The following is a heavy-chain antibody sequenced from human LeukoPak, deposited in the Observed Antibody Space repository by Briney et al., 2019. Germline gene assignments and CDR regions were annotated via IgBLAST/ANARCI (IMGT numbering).Heavy chain of an antibody. D-gene: IGHD3-3*01. J-gene: IGHJ4*02. CDR1: GFTFDDYG. Sequence: GGSLRLSCAASGFTFDDYGMSWVRQAPGKGLEWVSGINWNGGSTGYADSVKGRFTISRDNAKNSLYLQMNSLRAEDTALYYCARDSRYYDFWSGYYAERYFDYWGQGTLSPSPQ. V-gene: IGHV3-20*04. CDR2: INWNGGST. CDR3: ARDSRYYDFWSGYYAERYFDY.